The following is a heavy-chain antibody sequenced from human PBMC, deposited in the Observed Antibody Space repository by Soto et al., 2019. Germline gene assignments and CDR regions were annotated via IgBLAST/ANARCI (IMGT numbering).Heavy chain of an antibody. Sequence: LRLSCAASGFTFSSYAMHWVRQAPGKGLEWVAVISYDGSNKYYADSVKGRFTISRDNSKNTLYLQMNSLRAEDTAVYYCARDPTIFGVGGWFDPWGQGTLVTVSS. CDR2: ISYDGSNK. CDR1: GFTFSSYA. D-gene: IGHD3-3*01. CDR3: ARDPTIFGVGGWFDP. V-gene: IGHV3-30-3*01. J-gene: IGHJ5*02.